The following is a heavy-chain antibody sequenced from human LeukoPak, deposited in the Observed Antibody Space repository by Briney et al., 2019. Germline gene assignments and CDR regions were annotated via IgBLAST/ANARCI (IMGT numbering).Heavy chain of an antibody. J-gene: IGHJ5*02. D-gene: IGHD2-2*02. CDR1: GYTFTGYY. CDR3: ATVGSKYLIAH. Sequence: ASVKVSCKASGYTFTGYYMHWVRQAPGQGLEWMGWINPNSGGTNYAQKFQGRVTMTEDTSTDTAYMELSSLRSEDTAVYYCATVGSKYLIAHWGQGTLVTVSS. CDR2: INPNSGGT. V-gene: IGHV1-2*02.